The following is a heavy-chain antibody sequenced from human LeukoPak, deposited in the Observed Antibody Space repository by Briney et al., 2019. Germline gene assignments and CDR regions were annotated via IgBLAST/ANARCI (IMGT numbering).Heavy chain of an antibody. J-gene: IGHJ4*02. CDR2: IYRGGST. V-gene: IGHV3-53*01. D-gene: IGHD6-13*01. Sequence: GGSLRLSCAASGFTFSSNYMSWVRQAPGKGREWVSVIYRGGSTYYADSVKGRFTIPRDNYKTTLYLQINSLRAEDTAVYSCARVQGIAAAMIDYWGQGTLVTVSS. CDR3: ARVQGIAAAMIDY. CDR1: GFTFSSNY.